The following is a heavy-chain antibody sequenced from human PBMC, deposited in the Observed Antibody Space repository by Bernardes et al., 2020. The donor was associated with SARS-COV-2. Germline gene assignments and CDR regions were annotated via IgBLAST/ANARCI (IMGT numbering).Heavy chain of an antibody. CDR1: GFTFSNYA. Sequence: GGSLRLSCTASGFTFSNYAMSWVRQAPGKGLEWIYTFGALGGDTYYADSVKGRFAISRDNSKNTVYLQMSSLRADDTATYFCATLGPPTTSSRFYHWGQGTLVTVAS. CDR2: FGALGGDT. V-gene: IGHV3-23*01. CDR3: ATLGPPTTSSRFYH. J-gene: IGHJ4*02. D-gene: IGHD2-2*01.